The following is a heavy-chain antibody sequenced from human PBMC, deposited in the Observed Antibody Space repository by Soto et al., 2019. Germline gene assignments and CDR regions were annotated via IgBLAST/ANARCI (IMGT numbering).Heavy chain of an antibody. D-gene: IGHD4-4*01. V-gene: IGHV4-39*01. CDR3: ARHVGYRRNSNY. CDR1: GGSLSSSSYY. Sequence: SETLSLTCTVSGGSLSSSSYYWGWIRQPPGKGLEWIGSIYYSGSTYYNPSLKSRVTMSVDTSKNQFSLKLSSVTAADTAVYYCARHVGYRRNSNYWGQGTLVTVS. J-gene: IGHJ4*02. CDR2: IYYSGST.